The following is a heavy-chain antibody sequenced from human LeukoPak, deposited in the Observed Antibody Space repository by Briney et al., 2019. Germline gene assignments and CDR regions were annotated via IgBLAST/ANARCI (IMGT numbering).Heavy chain of an antibody. CDR2: IGGSGDDT. CDR1: GFTFDNYA. J-gene: IGHJ3*02. CDR3: AREVTTSAFDI. D-gene: IGHD1-14*01. Sequence: GGSLRLSCAASGFTFDNYAMSWVRQTPGKGLEWVSGIGGSGDDTSYADSVKGRFTVSRDNSKNTLYLQMNSLRAEDTAVYYCAREVTTSAFDIWGQGTMVTVSS. V-gene: IGHV3-23*01.